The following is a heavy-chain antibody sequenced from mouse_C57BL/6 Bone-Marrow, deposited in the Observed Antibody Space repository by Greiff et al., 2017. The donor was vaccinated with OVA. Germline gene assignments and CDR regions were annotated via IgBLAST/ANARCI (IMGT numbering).Heavy chain of an antibody. D-gene: IGHD1-1*01. V-gene: IGHV3-8*01. CDR3: ARSLYYYGSSDYYAMDY. J-gene: IGHJ4*01. CDR1: GYSITSDY. CDR2: ISYSGST. Sequence: EVQLVESGPGLAKPSQSLSLTCSVTGYSITSDYWNWIRKFPGNKLEYMGYISYSGSTYYNPSHKSRISITRDTSNNQYYLQLNSVTTEDTATYYCARSLYYYGSSDYYAMDYWGQGTTVTVSS.